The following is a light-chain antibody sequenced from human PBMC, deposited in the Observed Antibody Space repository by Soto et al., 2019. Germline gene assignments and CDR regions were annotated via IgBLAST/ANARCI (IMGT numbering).Light chain of an antibody. V-gene: IGKV3-15*01. Sequence: EIAMTQSPATRSVSPGERATLSCRASQSVSSNLAWYQQKPGQAPRLLIYGASTRATGIPARFSGSGSGTELTLTISSLQSEDFAVYYCQQYNNWPPLTFGGGTKVDIK. CDR3: QQYNNWPPLT. CDR2: GAS. CDR1: QSVSSN. J-gene: IGKJ4*01.